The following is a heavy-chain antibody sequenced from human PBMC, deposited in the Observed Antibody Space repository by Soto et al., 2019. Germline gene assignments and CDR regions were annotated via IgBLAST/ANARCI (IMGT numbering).Heavy chain of an antibody. CDR1: GFILTSSS. J-gene: IGHJ4*02. Sequence: SVKVSCKASGFILTSSSVQWVRQARGQRLEWIGWITVGTGNTNYAQRFQERVTITRDMSTSTAYMELKNLRSEDTAVYYCAAGDSRGCYGGWGQGTQVTVSS. V-gene: IGHV1-58*01. CDR2: ITVGTGNT. CDR3: AAGDSRGCYGG. D-gene: IGHD3-22*01.